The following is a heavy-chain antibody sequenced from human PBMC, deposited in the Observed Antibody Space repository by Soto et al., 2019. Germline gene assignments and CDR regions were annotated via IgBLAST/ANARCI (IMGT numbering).Heavy chain of an antibody. J-gene: IGHJ4*02. CDR1: GGTFSSYA. V-gene: IGHV1-69*06. Sequence: SVKVSCKASGGTFSSYAISWVRQAPGQGLEWTGGIIPIFGTANYAQKFQGRVTITADKSTSTAYMELSSLRSEGTAVYYCARGRYSSNWPSGGDYFDYWGQGTLVTVSS. CDR2: IIPIFGTA. D-gene: IGHD6-13*01. CDR3: ARGRYSSNWPSGGDYFDY.